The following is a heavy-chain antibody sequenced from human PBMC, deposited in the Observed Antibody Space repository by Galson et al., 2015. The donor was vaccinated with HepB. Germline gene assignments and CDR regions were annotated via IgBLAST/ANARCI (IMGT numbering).Heavy chain of an antibody. CDR2: ISYDGSNK. D-gene: IGHD5-18*01. CDR1: GFTFSSYG. J-gene: IGHJ4*02. CDR3: AKDGLYSYAVPAYCDY. Sequence: SLRLSCAASGFTFSSYGMHWVRQAPGKGLEWVAVISYDGSNKYYADSVKGRFTISRDNSKNTLYLQMNSLRAEDTAVYYCAKDGLYSYAVPAYCDYWGQGTLVTVSS. V-gene: IGHV3-30*18.